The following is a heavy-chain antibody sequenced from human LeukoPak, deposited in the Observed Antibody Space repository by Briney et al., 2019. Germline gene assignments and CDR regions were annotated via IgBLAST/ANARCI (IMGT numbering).Heavy chain of an antibody. CDR1: GFTFSNAW. CDR3: TTTLSHYDILTGYYGGYFDY. J-gene: IGHJ4*02. D-gene: IGHD3-9*01. CDR2: IKSKTDGGTT. Sequence: GGSLRLSCAASGFTFSNAWMSWVRQAPGKGLEWVGRIKSKTDGGTTDYAAPVKGRFTISRDDSKNTLYLQMNSLKTEDTAVYYCTTTLSHYDILTGYYGGYFDYWGQGTLVTVSS. V-gene: IGHV3-15*01.